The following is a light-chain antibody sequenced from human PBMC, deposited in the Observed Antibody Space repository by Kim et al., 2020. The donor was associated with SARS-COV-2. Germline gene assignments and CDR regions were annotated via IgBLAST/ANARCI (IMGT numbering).Light chain of an antibody. CDR2: DAS. V-gene: IGKV3-11*01. CDR1: QSVSSY. CDR3: QQRSNWPLT. Sequence: EIVLTQSPSTLSLSPGERGTLSCRASQSVSSYLAWYQQKPGQAPRLLIYDASNRATGIPARFSGGGSGTDFTLTISSLEPEDFAVYYCQQRSNWPLTFGGGTKVDIK. J-gene: IGKJ4*01.